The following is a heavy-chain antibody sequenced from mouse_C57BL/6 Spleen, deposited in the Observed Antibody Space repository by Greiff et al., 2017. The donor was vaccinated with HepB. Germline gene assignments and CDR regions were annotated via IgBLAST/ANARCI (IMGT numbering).Heavy chain of an antibody. CDR3: ARYGVAKGYFDV. CDR2: IYPGDGDT. CDR1: GYAFSSSW. Sequence: VQLQQSGPELVKPGASVKISCKASGYAFSSSWMNWVKQRPGKGLEWIGRIYPGDGDTNYNGKFKGKATLTADKSSSTAYMQLSSLTSEDSAVYFCARYGVAKGYFDVWGTGTTVTVSS. J-gene: IGHJ1*03. V-gene: IGHV1-82*01. D-gene: IGHD1-1*02.